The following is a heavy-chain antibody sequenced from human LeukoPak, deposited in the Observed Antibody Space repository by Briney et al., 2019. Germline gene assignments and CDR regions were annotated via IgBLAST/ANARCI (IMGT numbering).Heavy chain of an antibody. D-gene: IGHD5-18*01. V-gene: IGHV1-69*05. CDR1: VGSFNAYA. CDR3: ARGLDASMETAYDY. Sequence: SVKVSCKASVGSFNAYAISWVRQAPGQGLEWMGGIIPIFGTSNYAQKLQGRVTISTDESTSTAYMEVSSLRSEDTAIYYCARGLDASMETAYDYWGQGTLVTVSS. CDR2: IIPIFGTS. J-gene: IGHJ4*02.